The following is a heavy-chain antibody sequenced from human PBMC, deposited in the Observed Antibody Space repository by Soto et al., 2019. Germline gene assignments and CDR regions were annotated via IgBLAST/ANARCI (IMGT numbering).Heavy chain of an antibody. Sequence: SGKVSCKASGGTFSSYAISWVRQAPGQGLEWMGGIIPIFGTANYAQKFQGRVTITADESTSTAYMELSSLRSEDTAVYYCARGSLRYSSGWEFDYWGQGTLVTVSS. CDR1: GGTFSSYA. CDR3: ARGSLRYSSGWEFDY. J-gene: IGHJ4*02. V-gene: IGHV1-69*13. D-gene: IGHD6-19*01. CDR2: IIPIFGTA.